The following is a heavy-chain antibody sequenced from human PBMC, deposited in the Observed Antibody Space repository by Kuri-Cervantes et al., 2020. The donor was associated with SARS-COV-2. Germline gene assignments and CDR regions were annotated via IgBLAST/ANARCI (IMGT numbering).Heavy chain of an antibody. D-gene: IGHD3-22*01. J-gene: IGHJ4*02. Sequence: GESLKISCAASGFTFSSYSMNWVRQAPGKRLEWVSSISSSSSYIYYADSVKGRFTISRDNAKNSLYLQMNSLRVEDTAVYYCARGYYDSSGYYPLFDYWGQGTLVTVSS. CDR3: ARGYYDSSGYYPLFDY. V-gene: IGHV3-21*01. CDR2: ISSSSSYI. CDR1: GFTFSSYS.